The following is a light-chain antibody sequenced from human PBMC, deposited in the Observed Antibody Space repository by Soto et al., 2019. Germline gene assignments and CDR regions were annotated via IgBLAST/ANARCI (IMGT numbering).Light chain of an antibody. CDR1: QSVSSSY. J-gene: IGKJ1*01. V-gene: IGKV3-20*01. CDR3: QQYGSSRT. Sequence: EIVLTQSPGTLSLSPGDRATLSCRASQSVSSSYLAWYQQKPGQAPRLLISGASSRATGIPDRFSGSGSGTDFTLTISRLEPEDFAVYYCQQYGSSRTFGQGTKVEIK. CDR2: GAS.